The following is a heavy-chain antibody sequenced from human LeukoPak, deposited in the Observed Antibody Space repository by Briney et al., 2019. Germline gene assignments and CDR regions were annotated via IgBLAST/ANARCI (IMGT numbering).Heavy chain of an antibody. D-gene: IGHD4-17*01. CDR2: ISPYNGDT. Sequence: ASVKVSCKASGYSFILHGISWVRQAPGEGIEWMGWISPYNGDTNYAQKFQGRLTLTTDTSTSTASMELRSLTSDDTAVYYCVRDENYGIYINFDFWGQGTVVTVSS. V-gene: IGHV1-18*01. J-gene: IGHJ4*02. CDR1: GYSFILHG. CDR3: VRDENYGIYINFDF.